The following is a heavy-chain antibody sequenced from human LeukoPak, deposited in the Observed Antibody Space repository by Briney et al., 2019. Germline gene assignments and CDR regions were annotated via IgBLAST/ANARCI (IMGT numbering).Heavy chain of an antibody. J-gene: IGHJ4*02. CDR2: ISAYNGNT. V-gene: IGHV1-18*01. D-gene: IGHD3-3*01. CDR3: ATDLQPPLWSGPEMGGY. CDR1: GYTFTSYG. Sequence: GASVKVSCKASGYTFTSYGISWVRQAPGQGLEWMGWISAYNGNTNYAQKLQGRVTMTTDTSTSTAYMELRSLRSDDTAVYYCATDLQPPLWSGPEMGGYWGQGTLVTVSS.